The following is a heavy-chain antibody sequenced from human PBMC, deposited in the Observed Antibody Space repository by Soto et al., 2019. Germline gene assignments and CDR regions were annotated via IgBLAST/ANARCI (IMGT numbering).Heavy chain of an antibody. CDR3: AKDQDSSGEEGAFDI. D-gene: IGHD3-22*01. CDR1: GFTFSSYG. V-gene: IGHV3-30*18. J-gene: IGHJ3*02. Sequence: QGQLVESGGGVVQPGRSLRLSCAASGFTFSSYGMHWVRQAPGKGLEWVAVISYDGSNKYYADSVKGRFTISRDNSKNTLYLQMNSLRAEDTAVYYCAKDQDSSGEEGAFDIWGQGTMVTVSS. CDR2: ISYDGSNK.